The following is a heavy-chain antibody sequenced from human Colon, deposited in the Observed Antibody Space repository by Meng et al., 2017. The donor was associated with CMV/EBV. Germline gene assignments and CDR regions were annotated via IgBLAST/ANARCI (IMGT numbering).Heavy chain of an antibody. CDR3: TRYGAELPYYYYGMDV. J-gene: IGHJ6*02. D-gene: IGHD1-26*01. Sequence: GESLKISCTASGFTFGDYAMSWVRQAPGKGLEWVGFIRSKAYGGTTEYAASVKGRFTISRDDSKSIAYLQMNSLKTEDTAVYYCTRYGAELPYYYYGMDVWGQGTTVTVSS. V-gene: IGHV3-49*04. CDR1: GFTFGDYA. CDR2: IRSKAYGGTT.